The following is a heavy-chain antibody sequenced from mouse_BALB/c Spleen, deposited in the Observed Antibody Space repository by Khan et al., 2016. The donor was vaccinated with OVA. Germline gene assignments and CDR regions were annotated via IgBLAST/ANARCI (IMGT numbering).Heavy chain of an antibody. CDR1: GYAFSNYL. Sequence: VELVESGAELVRPGSSVKISCKASGYAFSNYLMNWVKQGPGQGLEWIGQIYPGDGNTNYNGKFKDKATLTADNYSTTAHMQLSSLTSEDSAVYFCARSGYDYFAYWGQGTLVTVSA. CDR2: IYPGDGNT. J-gene: IGHJ3*01. D-gene: IGHD2-14*01. V-gene: IGHV1-80*01. CDR3: ARSGYDYFAY.